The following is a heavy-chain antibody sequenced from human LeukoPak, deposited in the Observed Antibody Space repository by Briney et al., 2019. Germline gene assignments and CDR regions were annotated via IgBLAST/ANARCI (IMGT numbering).Heavy chain of an antibody. Sequence: GGSLRLSCAASGFTFNNYAMSWVRQAPGMGLEWLSYVSRSGGATYYAASVKGRFTISRDNSKNTVYLQMGSLRAEDTAVYYCAKNRGGTYKYYMDVWGNGTTVTVSS. CDR2: VSRSGGAT. CDR3: AKNRGGTYKYYMDV. CDR1: GFTFNNYA. D-gene: IGHD1-1*01. J-gene: IGHJ6*03. V-gene: IGHV3-23*01.